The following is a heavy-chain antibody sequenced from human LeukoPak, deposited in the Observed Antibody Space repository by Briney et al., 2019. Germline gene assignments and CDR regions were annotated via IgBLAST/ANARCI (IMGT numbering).Heavy chain of an antibody. J-gene: IGHJ4*02. Sequence: SETLSLTCTVSGGSFSSSDYYWGWIRQPPGKGLEWIGSIYYSGSTYYNPSLKSRVTISVDTSKNQFSLKLSSVTAADTAVYYCARSYGSGSYFDYWGQGTLVTVSS. CDR1: GGSFSSSDYY. V-gene: IGHV4-39*07. CDR2: IYYSGST. CDR3: ARSYGSGSYFDY. D-gene: IGHD3-10*01.